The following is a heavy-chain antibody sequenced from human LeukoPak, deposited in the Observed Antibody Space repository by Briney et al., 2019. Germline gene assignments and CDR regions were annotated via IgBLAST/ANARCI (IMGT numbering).Heavy chain of an antibody. CDR2: IYYSGST. CDR1: GGSVSSYY. CDR3: ARLEGIAAAYVSWFDP. D-gene: IGHD6-13*01. V-gene: IGHV4-59*02. Sequence: SETLSLTCTVSGGSVSSYYWSWIRQPPGKGLEWIGYIYYSGSTNYNPSLKSRVTISVDTSKNQFSLKLSSVTAADTAVYYCARLEGIAAAYVSWFDPWGQGTLVTVSS. J-gene: IGHJ5*02.